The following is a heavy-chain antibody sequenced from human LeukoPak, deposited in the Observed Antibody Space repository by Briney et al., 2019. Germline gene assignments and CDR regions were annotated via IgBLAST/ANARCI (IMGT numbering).Heavy chain of an antibody. D-gene: IGHD6-19*01. CDR2: ISSSSSYI. CDR3: ARVTHPGAGFDI. J-gene: IGHJ3*02. Sequence: SGGSLRLSCAASGFTFSSYSMNWVRQAPGKGLEWVSSISSSSSYIYYAESVKGRFTISRDNAKNSLYLQMNSLRAEDTAVYYCARVTHPGAGFDIWGQGTMVTVSS. CDR1: GFTFSSYS. V-gene: IGHV3-21*01.